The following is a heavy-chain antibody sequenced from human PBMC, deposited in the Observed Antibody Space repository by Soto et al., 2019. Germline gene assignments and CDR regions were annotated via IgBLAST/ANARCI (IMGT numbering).Heavy chain of an antibody. CDR1: GFTFSSYA. Sequence: QVQLVESGGGVVQPGRYLRLSCVASGFTFSSYAMHWVRQAPGKGLEWVAVISYDGSNKYYTDSVKGRFTISRDNSKNTLYLQMNSLRAEDTAVYYCARPLWRDDYNWGYFDLWGRGTLVTVSS. D-gene: IGHD4-4*01. J-gene: IGHJ2*01. V-gene: IGHV3-30-3*01. CDR3: ARPLWRDDYNWGYFDL. CDR2: ISYDGSNK.